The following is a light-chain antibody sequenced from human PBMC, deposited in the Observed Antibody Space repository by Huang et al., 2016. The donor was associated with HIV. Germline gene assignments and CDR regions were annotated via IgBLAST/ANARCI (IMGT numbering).Light chain of an antibody. CDR1: QSLLHSNGYNY. J-gene: IGKJ2*01. CDR2: FGS. V-gene: IGKV2-28*01. CDR3: MQALQTPYT. Sequence: IVMIQSPLSLPVTPGEPASISCRSSQSLLHSNGYNYLHWYLQKPGQSPQLLIYFGSNRPCGFPERFSGSGSGTDFTLKITRVEAEDVGVYYCMQALQTPYTFGQGTKLEIK.